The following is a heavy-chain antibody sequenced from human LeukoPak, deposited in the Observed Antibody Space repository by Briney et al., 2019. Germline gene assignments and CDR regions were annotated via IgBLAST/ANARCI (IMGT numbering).Heavy chain of an antibody. CDR2: IIPIFGTA. CDR1: GGTFSSYA. Sequence: GSSVKVSCKASGGTFSSYAISWVRQAPGQGLEWMGGIIPIFGTANYAQKFQGRVTITADESTSTAYMELSSLRSEDTAVYYCAGGGELELYYFDYWAREPWSPSPQ. D-gene: IGHD1-7*01. CDR3: AGGGELELYYFDY. V-gene: IGHV1-69*01. J-gene: IGHJ4*02.